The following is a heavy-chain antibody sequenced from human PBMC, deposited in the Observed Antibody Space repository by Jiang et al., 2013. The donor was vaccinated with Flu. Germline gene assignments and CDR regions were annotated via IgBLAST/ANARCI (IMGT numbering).Heavy chain of an antibody. V-gene: IGHV3-30*03. CDR1: GFTFSSYG. Sequence: VQLVESGGGVVQPGRSLRLSCAASGFTFSSYGMHWVRQAPGKGLEWVAVISYDGSNKYYADSVKGRFTISRDNSKNTLYLQMNSLRAEDTAVYYCDEKPEGWGAYSGGMDVVGPRDHGHRLL. CDR3: DEKPEGWGAYSGGMDV. D-gene: IGHD1-26*01. CDR2: ISYDGSNK. J-gene: IGHJ6*02.